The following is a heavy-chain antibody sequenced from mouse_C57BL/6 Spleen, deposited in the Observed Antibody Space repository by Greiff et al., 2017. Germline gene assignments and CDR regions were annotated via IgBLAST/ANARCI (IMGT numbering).Heavy chain of an antibody. CDR3: TVALLRSHYYAMDY. CDR1: GFTFSDAW. D-gene: IGHD1-1*01. V-gene: IGHV6-6*01. CDR2: IRNKANNHAT. Sequence: EVKVVESGGGLVQPGGSMKLSCAASGFTFSDAWMDWVRQSPEKGLEWVAEIRNKANNHATYYAESVKGRFTISRDDSKSSVYLQMNSLRAEDTGIYYCTVALLRSHYYAMDYWGQGTSVTVSS. J-gene: IGHJ4*01.